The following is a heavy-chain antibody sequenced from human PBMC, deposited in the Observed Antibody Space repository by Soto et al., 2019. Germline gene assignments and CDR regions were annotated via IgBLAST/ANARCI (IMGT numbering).Heavy chain of an antibody. J-gene: IGHJ4*02. CDR3: VREAITAHLDS. CDR2: ISTSGNVI. V-gene: IGHV3-48*02. CDR1: GFSVRSYG. Sequence: GGSLRLSCAASGFSVRSYGLNCVRQAPGRGLEWISYISTSGNVIDYANSVTGRFIISKDNAENSVFLQMNSLKDEDTGLYFCVREAITAHLDSWGQGTQVTVSS. D-gene: IGHD1-20*01.